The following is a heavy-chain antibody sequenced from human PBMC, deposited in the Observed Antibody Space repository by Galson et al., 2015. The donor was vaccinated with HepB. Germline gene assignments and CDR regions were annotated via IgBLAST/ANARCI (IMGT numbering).Heavy chain of an antibody. Sequence: QSGAEVKKPGESLKISCKGSGYSFTSYWIGWVRQMPGKGLEWMGIIYPGDSDTRYSPSFQGQVTISADKSISTAYLQWSSLKASDTAMYYCARRATVVTPTGAFDIWGQGTMVTVSS. V-gene: IGHV5-51*01. J-gene: IGHJ3*02. CDR3: ARRATVVTPTGAFDI. CDR2: IYPGDSDT. D-gene: IGHD4-23*01. CDR1: GYSFTSYW.